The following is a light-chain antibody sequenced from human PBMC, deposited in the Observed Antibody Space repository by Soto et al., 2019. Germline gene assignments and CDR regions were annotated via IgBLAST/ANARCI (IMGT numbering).Light chain of an antibody. Sequence: QSALTQPASVSGSPGQSITISCTGTSSDVGSYNLVSWYQQHPGKAPKLMIYEASKRPSGVSNRFSGSKSGNTASLTISGLQAEDEDDYYCCSDAGSLVFGGGTQLTVL. J-gene: IGLJ2*01. CDR3: CSDAGSLV. CDR1: SSDVGSYNL. CDR2: EAS. V-gene: IGLV2-23*01.